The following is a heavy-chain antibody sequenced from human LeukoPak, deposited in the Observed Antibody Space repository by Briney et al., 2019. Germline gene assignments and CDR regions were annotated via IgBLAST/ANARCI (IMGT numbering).Heavy chain of an antibody. Sequence: GASVKVSCKASGYTFTGYYMHWVRQAPGQGLEWMGWINPNSGGTNYAQKFQGRVTMTRDTSISTAYMELSRLRSDDTAVHYCARFPTTKRYYFDYWDQGTLVTVSS. D-gene: IGHD1-26*01. CDR2: INPNSGGT. CDR3: ARFPTTKRYYFDY. CDR1: GYTFTGYY. V-gene: IGHV1-2*02. J-gene: IGHJ4*02.